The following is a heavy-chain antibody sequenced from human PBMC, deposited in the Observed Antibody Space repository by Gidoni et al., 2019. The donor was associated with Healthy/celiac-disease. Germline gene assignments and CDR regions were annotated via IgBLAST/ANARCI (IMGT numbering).Heavy chain of an antibody. CDR3: ARGIAARADDDY. V-gene: IGHV1-8*01. Sequence: QVQLVQSGAEVKKPGASVKVSCKAAGYTFTSSDINWVRQATGQGLEWMGWMNPNSGNTGYAQKFQGRVTMTRNTSISTAYMELSSLRSEDTAVYYCARGIAARADDDYWGQGTLVTVSS. D-gene: IGHD6-6*01. CDR1: GYTFTSSD. J-gene: IGHJ4*02. CDR2: MNPNSGNT.